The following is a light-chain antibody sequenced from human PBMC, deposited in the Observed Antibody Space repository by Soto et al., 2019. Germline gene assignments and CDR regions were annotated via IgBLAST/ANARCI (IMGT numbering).Light chain of an antibody. Sequence: QSALTQPASVSGSPGQSITISCTGSSSDVGSYNYVSWYQQHPGKAPRLIIYEVNHRASGVSNRFSGSKSGNTASLTITGLQAEDEADYYCSSFTTSLTVVFGGGTKGTVL. J-gene: IGLJ2*01. V-gene: IGLV2-14*01. CDR1: SSDVGSYNY. CDR2: EVN. CDR3: SSFTTSLTVV.